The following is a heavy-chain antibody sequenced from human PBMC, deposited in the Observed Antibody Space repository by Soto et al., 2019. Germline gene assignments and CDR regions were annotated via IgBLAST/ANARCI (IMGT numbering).Heavy chain of an antibody. Sequence: PVGSLRLSCAASGFTFSSYGMHWVRQAPGKGLEWVAFISYDESNKYYADSVKGRFTISRDNSRTTLYLQMNSLRAEDTAVYFCAKRGNVLRFLEWSSGMEVCGHLTTVTVS. CDR1: GFTFSSYG. CDR3: AKRGNVLRFLEWSSGMEV. CDR2: ISYDESNK. V-gene: IGHV3-30*18. D-gene: IGHD3-3*01. J-gene: IGHJ6*02.